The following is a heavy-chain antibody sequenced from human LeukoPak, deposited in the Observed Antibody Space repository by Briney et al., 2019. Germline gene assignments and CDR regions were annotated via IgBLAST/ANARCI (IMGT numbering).Heavy chain of an antibody. J-gene: IGHJ4*02. CDR1: GFTFSSYA. V-gene: IGHV3-23*01. D-gene: IGHD1-1*01. CDR2: LSGSSEYT. CDR3: AKGVYKLHPYHFDS. Sequence: GGSLRLSCAASGFTFSSYAMSWVRQAPGKGLEWLSALSGSSEYTFYRDSVKGRFAISRDNSKNSLYLQMTDLRAEDTALYYCAKGVYKLHPYHFDSWGQGALVTVSS.